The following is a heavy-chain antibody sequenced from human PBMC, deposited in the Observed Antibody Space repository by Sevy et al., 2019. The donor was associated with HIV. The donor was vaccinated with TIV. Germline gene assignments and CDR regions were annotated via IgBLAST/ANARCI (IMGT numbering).Heavy chain of an antibody. CDR3: ATRSQAHFDY. CDR2: IYYSGST. Sequence: SETLSLTCTVSGGSISSGGYYWNWIRQHPGKGLEWIGYIYYSGSTYYNPSLKSRVTISVDTSKNQFSLKLSSVTAADTAVYYCATRSQAHFDYWGQGTLVTVSS. V-gene: IGHV4-31*03. CDR1: GGSISSGGYY. J-gene: IGHJ4*02.